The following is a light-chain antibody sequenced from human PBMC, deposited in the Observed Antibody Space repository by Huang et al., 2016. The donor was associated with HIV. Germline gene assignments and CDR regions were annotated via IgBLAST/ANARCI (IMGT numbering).Light chain of an antibody. J-gene: IGKJ3*01. CDR1: QRVSSRY. V-gene: IGKV3-20*01. CDR2: GAS. Sequence: EIVLTQSPGTLSLSPGESATLSCRASQRVSSRYLAWYQQKPVQAPRLLIYGASYRATGIPDRFSGSGSGTDFTLTISRLEPEDLAVYYCQQYGTSRIFTFGPGTRVDIK. CDR3: QQYGTSRIFT.